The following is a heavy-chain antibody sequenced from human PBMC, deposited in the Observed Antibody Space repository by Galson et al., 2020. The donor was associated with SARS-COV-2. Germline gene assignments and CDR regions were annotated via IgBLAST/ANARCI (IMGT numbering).Heavy chain of an antibody. Sequence: SETLSLTCAVPGTSISSGSYSWNWIRQPPGQGLEWIGYISHSGGTYYNPSLKSRVTISGDRSKNQFSLRLSSVTAADTAVYYCARLHYGEYAPEAFDIWGPGTRVTVAS. CDR1: GTSISSGSYS. J-gene: IGHJ3*02. CDR3: ARLHYGEYAPEAFDI. CDR2: ISHSGGT. V-gene: IGHV4-30-2*01. D-gene: IGHD4-17*01.